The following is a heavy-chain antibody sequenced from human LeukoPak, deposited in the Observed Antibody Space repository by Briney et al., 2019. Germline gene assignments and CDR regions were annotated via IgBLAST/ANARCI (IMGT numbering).Heavy chain of an antibody. Sequence: PGGSLRLSCAASGFTFSSYAMSWVRQTPGKGLEWVSSISDSGGSTYYADSVKGRFTISRDNSKNTLYLQMNSLRAEDTAIYYCAKDPSSGYGGGYWGQGTLVTVSS. CDR1: GFTFSSYA. CDR2: ISDSGGST. J-gene: IGHJ4*02. V-gene: IGHV3-23*01. D-gene: IGHD6-13*01. CDR3: AKDPSSGYGGGY.